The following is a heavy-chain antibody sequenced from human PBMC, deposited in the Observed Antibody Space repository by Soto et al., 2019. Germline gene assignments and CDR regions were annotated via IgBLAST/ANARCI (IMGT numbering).Heavy chain of an antibody. V-gene: IGHV3-30-3*01. CDR2: ISYDGSNK. Sequence: GGSLRLSCAASGFTFSSYAMHWVRQAPGKGLEWVAVISYDGSNKYYADSVKGRFTISRDNSKNTLYLQMNSLRAEDTAVYYCASDVQLLERYYCCMDVWGQGTIGTVFS. CDR3: ASDVQLLERYYCCMDV. CDR1: GFTFSSYA. D-gene: IGHD1-1*01. J-gene: IGHJ6*02.